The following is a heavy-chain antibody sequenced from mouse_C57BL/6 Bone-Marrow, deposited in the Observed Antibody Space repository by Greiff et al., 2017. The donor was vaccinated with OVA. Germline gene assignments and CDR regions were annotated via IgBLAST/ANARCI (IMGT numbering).Heavy chain of an antibody. CDR2: IYPGSGST. Sequence: QVQLKQPGAELVKPGASVKMSCKASGYTFTSYWITWVKQRPGQGLEWIGDIYPGSGSTNYNEKFKSKATLTVDTSSSTAYMQLSSLTSEDSAVYYCARLYDYAYYFDYWGQGTTLTVSS. CDR1: GYTFTSYW. D-gene: IGHD2-4*01. CDR3: ARLYDYAYYFDY. J-gene: IGHJ2*01. V-gene: IGHV1-55*01.